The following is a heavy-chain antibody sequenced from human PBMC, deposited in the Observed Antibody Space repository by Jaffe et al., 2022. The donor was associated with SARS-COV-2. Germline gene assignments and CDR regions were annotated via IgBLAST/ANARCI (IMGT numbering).Heavy chain of an antibody. CDR3: ARKETAMNNLDY. CDR1: GFTFSSYD. V-gene: IGHV3-23*04. Sequence: EVQLVESGGGLVQPGGSLSLSCAASGFTFSSYDLSWVRQAPGKGLEWVSTISGSGSITFHADSVKGRFTVSRDNSKNTLYLRMNTLRDEDTAVYYCARKETAMNNLDYWGQGTLVTVSS. D-gene: IGHD5-18*01. J-gene: IGHJ4*02. CDR2: ISGSGSIT.